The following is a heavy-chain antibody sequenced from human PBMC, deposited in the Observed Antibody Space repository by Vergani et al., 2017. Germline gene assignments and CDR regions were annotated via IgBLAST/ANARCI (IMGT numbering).Heavy chain of an antibody. CDR2: ISWNSGAV. J-gene: IGHJ3*01. CDR1: GITFWKFG. Sequence: EVRLLESGGGLAQPGGSLRLSCAASGITFWKFGMHWVRQGPGKGLEWVSGISWNSGAVDYADSVRGRFTISRDNAKSSLFLEMNSLRFEDTAVYFCTKGSVYYHDSAGHGYDPYTGFDLWGQGTLVTVSS. V-gene: IGHV3-9*01. D-gene: IGHD5-12*01. CDR3: TKGSVYYHDSAGHGYDPYTGFDL.